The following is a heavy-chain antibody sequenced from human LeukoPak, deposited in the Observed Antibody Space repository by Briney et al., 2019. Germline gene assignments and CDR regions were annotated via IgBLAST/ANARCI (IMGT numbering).Heavy chain of an antibody. Sequence: PGRSLRLSCAASGFTFSSYGMHWVRQAPGKGLEWVAVIWYDGSNKYYADSVKGRFTISRDNSKNTLYLQMNSLRAEDTAVYYCARDLTPNYSRYFDYWGQGTLVTVSS. CDR2: IWYDGSNK. J-gene: IGHJ4*02. CDR1: GFTFSSYG. D-gene: IGHD4-11*01. CDR3: ARDLTPNYSRYFDY. V-gene: IGHV3-33*01.